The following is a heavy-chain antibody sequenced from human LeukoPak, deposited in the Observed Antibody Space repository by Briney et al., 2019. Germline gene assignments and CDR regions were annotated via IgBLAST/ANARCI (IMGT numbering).Heavy chain of an antibody. CDR1: GDSISSGSYY. D-gene: IGHD6-13*01. Sequence: SETLSLTCTVSGDSISSGSYYWGWIRQPPGKGLEWIVNIYYSGITYYNPSLKSRVTISVDTSKNQFSLKLSSVTAADTAVYYCATRWGGQQLPDYFDYWGQGTLVTVSS. CDR3: ATRWGGQQLPDYFDY. CDR2: IYYSGIT. J-gene: IGHJ4*02. V-gene: IGHV4-39*01.